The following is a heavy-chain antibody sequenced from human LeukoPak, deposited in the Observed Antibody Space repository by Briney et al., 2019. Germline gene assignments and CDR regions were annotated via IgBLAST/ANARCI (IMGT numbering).Heavy chain of an antibody. V-gene: IGHV3-23*01. J-gene: IGHJ4*02. CDR3: AKGFRYFDWLLEDYFDY. CDR1: GFTFSSYS. CDR2: ISGSGGST. D-gene: IGHD3-9*01. Sequence: GGSLRLSCAASGFTFSSYSMNWVRQAPGKGLEWVSAISGSGGSTYYADSVKGRFTISRDNSKNTLYLQMNSLRAEDTAVYYCAKGFRYFDWLLEDYFDYWGQGTLVTVSS.